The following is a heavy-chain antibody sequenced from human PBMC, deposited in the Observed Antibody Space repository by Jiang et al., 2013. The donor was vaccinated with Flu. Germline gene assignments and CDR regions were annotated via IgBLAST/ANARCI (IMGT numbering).Heavy chain of an antibody. J-gene: IGHJ6*01. CDR3: AKGEVNWNDQAYYYYYGMDV. CDR1: GGTFSSYA. D-gene: IGHD1-1*01. Sequence: VQLVESGAEVKKPGSSVKVSCKASGGTFSSYAISWVRQAPGQGLEWMGGIIPILGIANYAQKFQGRVTITADKSTSTAYMELSSLRSEDTAVYYCAKGEVNWNDQAYYYYYGMDVVGTNGTTVTVSS. CDR2: IIPILGIA. V-gene: IGHV1-69*09.